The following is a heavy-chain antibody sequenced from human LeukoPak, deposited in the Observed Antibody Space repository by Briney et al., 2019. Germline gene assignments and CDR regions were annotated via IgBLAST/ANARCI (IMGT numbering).Heavy chain of an antibody. CDR2: IRTKTDGGTT. J-gene: IGHJ3*02. CDR3: ARDRGLGRSAFDI. CDR1: GFTFDSDW. D-gene: IGHD7-27*01. Sequence: GGSLRLSCAASGFTFDSDWMNWFRQAPGKGLEWVGLIRTKTDGGTTDNAAPVKGRFAISRDDSRNMLFLQMNSLKTEDTGVYYCARDRGLGRSAFDIWGQGTMVTVSS. V-gene: IGHV3-15*01.